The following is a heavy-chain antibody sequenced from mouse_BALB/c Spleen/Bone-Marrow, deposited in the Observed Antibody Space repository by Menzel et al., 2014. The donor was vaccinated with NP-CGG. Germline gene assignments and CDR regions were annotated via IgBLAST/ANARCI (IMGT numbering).Heavy chain of an antibody. J-gene: IGHJ1*01. CDR2: INPDSSTI. Sequence: EVQLQQSGGGLVQPGGSLKLSCAVSGFDFSRYWMSWVRQVQGKGLEWIGEINPDSSTINYTPSLKDKFIISRDNAKNTLYLQMSKVRSEDTALYYCARLNYYGNLFVWGAGTTVTVSS. CDR3: ARLNYYGNLFV. CDR1: GFDFSRYW. D-gene: IGHD1-1*01. V-gene: IGHV4-1*02.